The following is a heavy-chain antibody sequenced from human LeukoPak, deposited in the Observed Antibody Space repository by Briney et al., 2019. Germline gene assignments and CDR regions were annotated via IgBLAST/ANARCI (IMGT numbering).Heavy chain of an antibody. CDR1: GFTFSSYS. CDR2: ISSSSSTI. D-gene: IGHD3-3*01. CDR3: ARDRSNYDFWSGYYN. V-gene: IGHV3-48*01. J-gene: IGHJ4*02. Sequence: GGSLRLSYAASGFTFSSYSMNWVRQAPGKGLDWVSYISSSSSTIYYADSVKGRFTISRDNAKNSLYLQMNSLRAEDTAVYYCARDRSNYDFWSGYYNWGQGTLVTVSS.